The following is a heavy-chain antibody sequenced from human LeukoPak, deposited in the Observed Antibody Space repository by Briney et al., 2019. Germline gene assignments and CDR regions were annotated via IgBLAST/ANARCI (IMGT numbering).Heavy chain of an antibody. V-gene: IGHV1-46*01. CDR3: ARVVVTAMPYFDY. J-gene: IGHJ4*02. Sequence: ASVTVSCKASGYSFTSYYIHWVRQAPGQGLEWMGIINPSGGRSTYAQKFQGRVTMTSDTSTSTVYMELSSLRSEDAAVYYCARVVVTAMPYFDYWGQGTLVTVSS. D-gene: IGHD2-21*02. CDR1: GYSFTSYY. CDR2: INPSGGRS.